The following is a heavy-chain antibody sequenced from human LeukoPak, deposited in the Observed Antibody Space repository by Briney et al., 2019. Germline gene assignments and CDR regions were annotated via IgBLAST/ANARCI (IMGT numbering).Heavy chain of an antibody. Sequence: PGGSLRLSCAASGFTFSSYWMHWVRQAPGKGLVWVSRIKTDGSSTNYADSVKGRFTISRDDSKNTLYLQMNSLRAEDTAVYFCARDVRRAAAGTMNYWGQGTLVTVSS. D-gene: IGHD6-13*01. CDR1: GFTFSSYW. CDR3: ARDVRRAAAGTMNY. V-gene: IGHV3-74*01. J-gene: IGHJ4*02. CDR2: IKTDGSST.